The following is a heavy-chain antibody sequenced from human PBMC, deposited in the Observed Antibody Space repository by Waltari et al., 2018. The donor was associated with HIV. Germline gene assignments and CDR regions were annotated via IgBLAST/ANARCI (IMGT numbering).Heavy chain of an antibody. V-gene: IGHV3-49*05. Sequence: EVQLVESGGGVVKPGRSLSLPCTGSGCTLGDSVVSWFRQAPGEGLEWLVFIRNKAYGGPTEHAASVKGRFTISRDDSKSIAYLQMNSLKTEDTAVYFCTRDDYNNYNWFDPWGQGTLVTVSS. CDR1: GCTLGDSV. CDR3: TRDDYNNYNWFDP. CDR2: IRNKAYGGPT. D-gene: IGHD4-4*01. J-gene: IGHJ5*02.